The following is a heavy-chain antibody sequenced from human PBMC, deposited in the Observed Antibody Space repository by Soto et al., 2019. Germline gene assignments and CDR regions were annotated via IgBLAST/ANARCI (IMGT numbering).Heavy chain of an antibody. CDR1: GYTFTSYG. CDR2: ISAYNGNT. J-gene: IGHJ4*02. CDR3: ARGITLPSPLDY. D-gene: IGHD1-20*01. V-gene: IGHV1-18*01. Sequence: ASVKVSCKASGYTFTSYGISWVRQAPGQGLEWMGWISAYNGNTNYAQKLQGRVTMTTDKSTSTAYMELSSLRSDDTAVYYCARGITLPSPLDYWGQGTLVTVSS.